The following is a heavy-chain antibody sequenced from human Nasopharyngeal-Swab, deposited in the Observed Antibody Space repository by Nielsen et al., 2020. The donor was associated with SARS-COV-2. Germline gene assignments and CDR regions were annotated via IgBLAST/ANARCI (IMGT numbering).Heavy chain of an antibody. D-gene: IGHD4-17*01. J-gene: IGHJ5*01. CDR3: VRGSYGHYDS. V-gene: IGHV3-21*06. CDR2: ISPTSDYI. CDR1: GFTFISYT. Sequence: GGSLRLSCAASGFTFISYTMNWVRKAPGKGLEWVSSISPTSDYIYYAESVKGRFTISRDNAKNSLFLQMNSLRAEETAIYYCVRGSYGHYDSWGQGALITVSS.